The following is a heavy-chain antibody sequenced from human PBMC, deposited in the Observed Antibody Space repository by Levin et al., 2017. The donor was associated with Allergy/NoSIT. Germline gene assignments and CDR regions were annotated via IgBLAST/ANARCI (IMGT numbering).Heavy chain of an antibody. J-gene: IGHJ4*02. CDR3: ASVAGYSYGYYFDY. CDR2: IYLSGST. CDR1: GGSISGGGYS. V-gene: IGHV4-30-2*01. D-gene: IGHD5-18*01. Sequence: SETLSLTCAVSGGSISGGGYSWSWIRQPPGKGLEWIGNIYLSGSTNDNPSLKSRVNMSVDRSKNQFSLKLSYVTAAATAVYYCASVAGYSYGYYFDYWGPGTLVTVSS.